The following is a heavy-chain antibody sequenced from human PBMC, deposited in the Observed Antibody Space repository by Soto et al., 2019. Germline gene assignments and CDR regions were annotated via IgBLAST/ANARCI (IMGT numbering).Heavy chain of an antibody. CDR3: ARRLGVTEVLRYFDWFPRDPRGYGMDV. CDR1: GGTFSSYA. Sequence: EASVKVSCKASGGTFSSYAISWVRQAPGQGLEWMGGIIPIFGTANYAQKFQGRVTISVDTSKNQFSLKLSSVTAADTAVYYCARRLGVTEVLRYFDWFPRDPRGYGMDVWGQGTTVTVSS. CDR2: IIPIFGTA. V-gene: IGHV1-69*06. D-gene: IGHD3-9*01. J-gene: IGHJ6*02.